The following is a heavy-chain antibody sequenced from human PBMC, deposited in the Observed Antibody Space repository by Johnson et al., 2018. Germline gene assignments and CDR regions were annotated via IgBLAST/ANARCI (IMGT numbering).Heavy chain of an antibody. D-gene: IGHD6-13*01. CDR1: GFTFSDYY. CDR3: ARAESSPHYGMDV. Sequence: QVQLVESGGGLVKPGGSLRLSCPASGFTFSDYYMSWIRQAPGKGREWVGGIWYVGSNKYYADSVKGGFTISRANSKKTLYLQMNSRRAEDTAGYYCARAESSPHYGMDVWGQGTTVTVSS. V-gene: IGHV3-33*08. CDR2: IWYVGSNK. J-gene: IGHJ6*02.